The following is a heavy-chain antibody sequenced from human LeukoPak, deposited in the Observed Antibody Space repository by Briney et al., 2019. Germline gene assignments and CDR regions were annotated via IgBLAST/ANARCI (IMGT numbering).Heavy chain of an antibody. D-gene: IGHD1-1*01. V-gene: IGHV4-38-2*02. CDR3: TREEGGTTVDY. J-gene: IGHJ4*02. Sequence: GSLRLSCAASGFTFSSDAMSWIRQPPGKGLEWIGSIYYSGTTYYNPSLKSRITISHDTSKNQFSLKVNSVTAADTAAYYCTREEGGTTVDYWGQGTLVTVSS. CDR1: GFTFSSDAM. CDR2: IYYSGTT.